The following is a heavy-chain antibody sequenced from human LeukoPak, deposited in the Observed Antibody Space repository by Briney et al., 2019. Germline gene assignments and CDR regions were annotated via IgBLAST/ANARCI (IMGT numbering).Heavy chain of an antibody. Sequence: SVKVSCKASGGTFSSYAISWVRQAPGQGLEWMGGIIPIFGTANYAQKFQGRVTITAGKSTSTAYMELSSLRSEDTAVYYCAREDCSGGSCYSSGVFDYWGQGTLVTVSS. CDR2: IIPIFGTA. CDR1: GGTFSSYA. J-gene: IGHJ4*02. V-gene: IGHV1-69*06. D-gene: IGHD2-15*01. CDR3: AREDCSGGSCYSSGVFDY.